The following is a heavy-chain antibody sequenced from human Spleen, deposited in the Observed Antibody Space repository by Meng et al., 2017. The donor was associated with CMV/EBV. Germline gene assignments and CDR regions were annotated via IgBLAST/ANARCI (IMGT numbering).Heavy chain of an antibody. J-gene: IGHJ6*02. CDR2: ISAGGDNT. Sequence: GESLKISCAASGFTFSSYWMSWVRQAPGKGLEWVSSISAGGDNTYYADSVKGRFTISRDNSKNTLYLQMNGLRAEDTAVYYCAKVSLSGSYSSYYYGMDVWGQGTTVTVSS. CDR3: AKVSLSGSYSSYYYGMDV. D-gene: IGHD1-26*01. V-gene: IGHV3-23*01. CDR1: GFTFSSYW.